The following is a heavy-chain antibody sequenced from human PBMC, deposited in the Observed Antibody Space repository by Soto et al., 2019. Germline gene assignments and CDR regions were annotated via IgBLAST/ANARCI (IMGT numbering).Heavy chain of an antibody. CDR1: GYTFTSNA. V-gene: IGHV1-3*01. Sequence: ASVKVSCKASGYTFTSNAMQWVRQAPGQRLEWMGWINAGNGNTKYSQKFQGRVTITRDTSASTAYMELSSLRSEDTAVYYCARGLGLYYFDYWGQGTLVTVSS. CDR2: INAGNGNT. CDR3: ARGLGLYYFDY. J-gene: IGHJ4*02. D-gene: IGHD1-26*01.